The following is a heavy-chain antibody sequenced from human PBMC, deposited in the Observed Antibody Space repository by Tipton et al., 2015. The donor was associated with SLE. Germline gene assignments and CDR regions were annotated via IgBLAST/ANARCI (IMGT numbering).Heavy chain of an antibody. Sequence: TLSLTCTVSGGSISSHYWSWIRQPPGKGLEWIGYIYYSGSTNYNPSLKSRVTMSVDTSKNQLSLKLSSVTAADTAVYYCARDQGIAAFDNWGQGTLVSVSS. CDR3: ARDQGIAAFDN. CDR1: GGSISSHY. D-gene: IGHD6-13*01. CDR2: IYYSGST. J-gene: IGHJ4*02. V-gene: IGHV4-59*11.